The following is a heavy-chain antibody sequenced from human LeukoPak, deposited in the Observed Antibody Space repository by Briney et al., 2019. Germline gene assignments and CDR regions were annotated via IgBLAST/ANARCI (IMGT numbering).Heavy chain of an antibody. CDR3: ARRSSPSGRDAFDI. Sequence: PVGSLRLSCAASGCTFSSYWMSWVRQAPGKGLEWAANIKQDGSEKYYADYVKGRFRISRDNAKNLLYLQMNSLRAEDTAVYYCARRSSPSGRDAFDIWGQGTMVTVSS. CDR1: GCTFSSYW. J-gene: IGHJ3*02. D-gene: IGHD6-19*01. CDR2: IKQDGSEK. V-gene: IGHV3-7*01.